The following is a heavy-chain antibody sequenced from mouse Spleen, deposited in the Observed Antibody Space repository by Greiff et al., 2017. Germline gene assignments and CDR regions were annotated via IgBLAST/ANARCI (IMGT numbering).Heavy chain of an antibody. J-gene: IGHJ2*01. CDR3: VRQPNYYGSSYADFDY. CDR1: GFTFSSYA. D-gene: IGHD1-1*01. V-gene: IGHV5-9-3*01. CDR2: ISSGGSYT. Sequence: EVKLVESGGGLVKPGGSLKLSCAASGFTFSSYAMSWVRQTPEKRLEWVATISSGGSYTYYPDSVKGRFTISRDNAKNTLYLQMSSLRSEDTAMYYCVRQPNYYGSSYADFDYWGQGTTLTVSA.